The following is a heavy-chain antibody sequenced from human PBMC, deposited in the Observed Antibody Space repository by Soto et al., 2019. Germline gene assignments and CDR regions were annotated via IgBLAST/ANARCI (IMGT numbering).Heavy chain of an antibody. CDR1: GGTFSTYA. V-gene: IGHV1-69*12. Sequence: QVQLVQSGAEVKKPESSVKVSCKAPGGTFSTYAISWVRQAPGQGLEWLGGIIPMFGTANYAQRFQDRVTITADESTNTVYVELSSLRSEDTAVYFCASGIQRWLRRINNGYSGWGQGTLVTVSS. D-gene: IGHD5-12*01. CDR2: IIPMFGTA. J-gene: IGHJ4*02. CDR3: ASGIQRWLRRINNGYSG.